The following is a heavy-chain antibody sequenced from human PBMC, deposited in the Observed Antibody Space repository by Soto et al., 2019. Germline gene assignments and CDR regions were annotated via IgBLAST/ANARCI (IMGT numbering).Heavy chain of an antibody. Sequence: QVQLVQSGAEVKKPGSSVKVSCKASGGTFSTSAISWVRQAPGQGLEWVGGIMPVFRTPDYAQNFQGRVTXTXDXXTTTAYLELTSLRADDTAVYYCARDKDRLQLGGNYYYILDVWGQGTAITVSS. J-gene: IGHJ6*02. CDR1: GGTFSTSA. CDR3: ARDKDRLQLGGNYYYILDV. CDR2: IMPVFRTP. D-gene: IGHD1-1*01. V-gene: IGHV1-69*05.